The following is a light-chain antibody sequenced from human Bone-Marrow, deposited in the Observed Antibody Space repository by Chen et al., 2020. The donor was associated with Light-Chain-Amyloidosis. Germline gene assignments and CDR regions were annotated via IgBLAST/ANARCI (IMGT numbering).Light chain of an antibody. J-gene: IGLJ2*01. CDR3: QSYDSSNQV. CDR1: SGSIASNY. V-gene: IGLV6-57*02. CDR2: EDN. Sequence: FMLTQPHSVSESPGKTVTISCPGSSGSIASNYVQGYQQRPGSAPTTVIYEDNQRPSGVPDRFSGSIDSSSNSASLTISGLKTEDEADYYCQSYDSSNQVFGGGTKLTVL.